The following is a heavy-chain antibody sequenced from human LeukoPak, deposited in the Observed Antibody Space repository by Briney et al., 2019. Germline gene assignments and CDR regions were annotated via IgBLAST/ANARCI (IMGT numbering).Heavy chain of an antibody. CDR1: GGSISSSSYY. CDR2: IYYSGST. CDR3: AREPTIVVVPAAEAHNWFDP. V-gene: IGHV4-39*02. Sequence: SETLSLTCTVSGGSISSSSYYGGWIRQPPGKGLEWIGSIYYSGSTSYNPSLKSRVTISVDTSKNQFSLKLSSVTAADTAVYYCAREPTIVVVPAAEAHNWFDPWGQGTLVTVSS. D-gene: IGHD2-2*01. J-gene: IGHJ5*02.